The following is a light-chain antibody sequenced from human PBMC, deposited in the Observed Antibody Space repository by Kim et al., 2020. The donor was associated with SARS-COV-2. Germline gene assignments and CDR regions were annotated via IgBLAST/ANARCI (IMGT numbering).Light chain of an antibody. V-gene: IGLV2-18*02. J-gene: IGLJ2*01. CDR2: EVN. CDR1: NSGVGGYNR. CDR3: SSYTTSSTLV. Sequence: GQRVPSSCTGTNSGVGGYNRVSGYQHPPGTAPKLMIYEVNNRPSGVPDRFSGSKSGNTASLTISGLQTEDEADYYCSSYTTSSTLVFGGGTQLTVL.